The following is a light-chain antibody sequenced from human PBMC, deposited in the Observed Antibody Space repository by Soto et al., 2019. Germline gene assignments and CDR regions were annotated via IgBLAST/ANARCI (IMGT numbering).Light chain of an antibody. J-gene: IGLJ2*01. CDR1: SSDVGGYSY. V-gene: IGLV2-14*01. CDR2: DVS. Sequence: QSALTQPASVSGSPGQSITISCTGPSSDVGGYSYVSWFQQHPGEAPKLMIYDVSNRPSGVSNRFSGSKSGNTASLTISGLQAEDEADYYCSSYTSTTTRVVFGGGTKLTVL. CDR3: SSYTSTTTRVV.